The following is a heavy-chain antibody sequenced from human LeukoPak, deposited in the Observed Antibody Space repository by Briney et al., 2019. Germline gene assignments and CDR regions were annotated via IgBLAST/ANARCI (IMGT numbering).Heavy chain of an antibody. CDR3: ARDHLYDILTGYDAPTYFDY. CDR1: GGSISSYY. V-gene: IGHV4-4*07. D-gene: IGHD3-9*01. J-gene: IGHJ4*02. Sequence: SETLSLTCTVSGGSISSYYWSWIRQPAGEGLEWIGRIYTSGSTNYNPSLKSRVTMSVDTSKNQFSLKLSSVTAADTAVYYCARDHLYDILTGYDAPTYFDYWGQGTLVTVSS. CDR2: IYTSGST.